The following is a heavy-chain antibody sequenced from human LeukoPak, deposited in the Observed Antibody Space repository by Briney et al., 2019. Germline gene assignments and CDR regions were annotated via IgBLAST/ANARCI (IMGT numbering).Heavy chain of an antibody. J-gene: IGHJ4*02. Sequence: ASVKVSCKASGYTFTAYYIQWVRQAPGQGLEWMGTIRPGDTRTAYAQKFQGRVTMTWDMSTTTGYMELSSLRSEDTAVYYCVREKSGGTYDYWGQGTLVTVSS. D-gene: IGHD3-16*01. CDR1: GYTFTAYY. CDR3: VREKSGGTYDY. V-gene: IGHV1-46*01. CDR2: IRPGDTRT.